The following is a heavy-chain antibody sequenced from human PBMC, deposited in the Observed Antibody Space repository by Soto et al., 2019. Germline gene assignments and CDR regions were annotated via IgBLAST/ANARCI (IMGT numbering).Heavy chain of an antibody. CDR3: ARSLPGYCSGGSCYLDY. V-gene: IGHV1-69*02. D-gene: IGHD2-15*01. Sequence: QVQLVQSGAEVKKPGSSVKVSCKASGGTFSSYTIRWVRQAPGQGLEWMGRIIPILGIANYAQKFQGRVTITADKSTSTDSMGLSSLRSEDTAVYYCARSLPGYCSGGSCYLDYWGKGTLVTVSS. CDR2: IIPILGIA. J-gene: IGHJ4*02. CDR1: GGTFSSYT.